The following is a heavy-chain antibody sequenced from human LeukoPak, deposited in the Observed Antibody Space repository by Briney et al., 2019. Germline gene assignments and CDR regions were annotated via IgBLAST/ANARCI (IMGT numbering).Heavy chain of an antibody. CDR1: GFTFSSYW. CDR3: APHDSIAVAGKGGDY. Sequence: GGSLRLSCAASGFTFSSYWMSWVRQAPGKGLEWVANIKQDGSEKYYVDSVKGRFTISRDNAKNSLYLQMNSLRAEDTAVYYCAPHDSIAVAGKGGDYWGQGTLVTVSS. CDR2: IKQDGSEK. J-gene: IGHJ4*02. V-gene: IGHV3-7*01. D-gene: IGHD6-19*01.